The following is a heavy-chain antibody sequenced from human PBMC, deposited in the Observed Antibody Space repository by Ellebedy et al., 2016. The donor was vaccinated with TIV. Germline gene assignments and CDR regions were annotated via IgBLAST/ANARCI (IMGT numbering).Heavy chain of an antibody. Sequence: ASVKVSCKASGYTFTSYGISWVRQAPGQGLEWMGWISADNGDTNYAQKFQGRVSMTTDTSTNTAYMELRSLRSDDTALYYCARDNYWELLGIDDWGQGTLVTVSP. CDR2: ISADNGDT. CDR1: GYTFTSYG. J-gene: IGHJ4*02. V-gene: IGHV1-18*01. D-gene: IGHD1-26*01. CDR3: ARDNYWELLGIDD.